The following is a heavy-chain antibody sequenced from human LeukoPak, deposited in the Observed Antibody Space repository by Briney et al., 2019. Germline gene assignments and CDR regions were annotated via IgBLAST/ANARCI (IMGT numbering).Heavy chain of an antibody. J-gene: IGHJ6*03. CDR1: GFTFSSYA. Sequence: GGSLRLSCAASGFTFSSYAMSWVRQAPGKGLEWVSAISGSGGSTYYADSVKGRFTISRDNSKNTLYLQMNSLRAEDTAVYYCATNRRLGYCSSTSCYWKSSYYYYYMDVWGKGTTVTVSS. V-gene: IGHV3-23*01. D-gene: IGHD2-2*01. CDR3: ATNRRLGYCSSTSCYWKSSYYYYYMDV. CDR2: ISGSGGST.